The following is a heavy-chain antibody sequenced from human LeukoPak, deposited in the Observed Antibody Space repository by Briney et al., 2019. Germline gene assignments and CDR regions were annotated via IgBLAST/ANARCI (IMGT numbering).Heavy chain of an antibody. CDR1: GYTFSTST. Sequence: ASVKVSCKASGYTFSTSTISWVRQAAGQGLEWMGWINPKNGKTSYAQKFQDRVTMTENTSTSTAYMELSSLRSEDTAVYYCARVARYYDSSAVDYWGQGTLVTVSS. J-gene: IGHJ4*02. CDR2: INPKNGKT. CDR3: ARVARYYDSSAVDY. V-gene: IGHV1-8*01. D-gene: IGHD3-22*01.